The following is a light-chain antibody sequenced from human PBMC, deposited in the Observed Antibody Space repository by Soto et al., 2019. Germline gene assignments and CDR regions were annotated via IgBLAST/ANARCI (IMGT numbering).Light chain of an antibody. V-gene: IGLV1-47*01. J-gene: IGLJ2*01. Sequence: QPVLTQPPSASGTPGQRVTISCSGSSSNIGSNHVYWYHQLPGTAPKLLIYRNNQRPSGVPDRFSGSKSGTSASLAISGLRSEDEADYYCAAWDDSLRGVFGGGTQLTVL. CDR3: AAWDDSLRGV. CDR2: RNN. CDR1: SSNIGSNH.